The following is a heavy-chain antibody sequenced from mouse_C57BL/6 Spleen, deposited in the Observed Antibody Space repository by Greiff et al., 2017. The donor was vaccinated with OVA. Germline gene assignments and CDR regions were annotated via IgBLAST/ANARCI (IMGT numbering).Heavy chain of an antibody. CDR3: ARIVYYGSSSYYAMDY. D-gene: IGHD1-1*01. CDR1: GFSLSTFGMG. J-gene: IGHJ4*01. V-gene: IGHV8-8*01. CDR2: IWWDDDK. Sequence: ESGPGILQPSQTLSLTCSFSGFSLSTFGMGVGWIRQPSGKGLEWLAHIWWDDDKYYNPALKSRLTISKDTSKNQVFLKIANVDTADTATYYCARIVYYGSSSYYAMDYWGQGTSVTVSS.